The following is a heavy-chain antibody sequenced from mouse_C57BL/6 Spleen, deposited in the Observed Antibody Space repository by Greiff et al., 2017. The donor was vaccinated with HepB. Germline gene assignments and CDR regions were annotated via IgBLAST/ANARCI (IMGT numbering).Heavy chain of an antibody. V-gene: IGHV1-15*01. Sequence: VKLMESGAELVRPGASVTLSCKASGYTFTDYEMHWVKQTPVHGLEWIGAIDPETGGTAYNQKFKGKAILTADKSSSTAYMELRSLTSEDSAVYYCTRKCGSSYGRYFDVWGTGTTVTVSS. CDR1: GYTFTDYE. CDR3: TRKCGSSYGRYFDV. D-gene: IGHD1-1*01. J-gene: IGHJ1*03. CDR2: IDPETGGT.